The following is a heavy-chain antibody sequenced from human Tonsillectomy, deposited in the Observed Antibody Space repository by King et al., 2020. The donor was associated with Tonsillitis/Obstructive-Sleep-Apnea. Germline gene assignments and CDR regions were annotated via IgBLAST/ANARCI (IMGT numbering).Heavy chain of an antibody. D-gene: IGHD2-21*01. CDR2: IFSYYEK. CDR3: ARMPYCGGDCHYFDY. V-gene: IGHV2-26*01. J-gene: IGHJ4*02. CDR1: GFSLSNARMG. Sequence: TLKESGPVLVKPTETLTLTCTVSGFSLSNARMGVSWIRQPPGKALEWLAHIFSYYEKSYSTSLKSRLTISKDTSKSQVVLTMTNKDPVDTATYYCARMPYCGGDCHYFDYWGQGTLVTVSS.